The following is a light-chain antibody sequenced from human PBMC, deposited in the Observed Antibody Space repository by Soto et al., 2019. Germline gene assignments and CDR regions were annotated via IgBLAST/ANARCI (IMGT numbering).Light chain of an antibody. CDR1: RSISSS. V-gene: IGKV3-15*01. CDR2: GAS. Sequence: ETVMTQSPATLSVSPGEGATLSCRASRSISSSLAWYQQKPGRAPRLLIYGASTRATDIPARFSGSGSGKEFTLTISSLQSEDFAIYYCQQYKYWPLAFGGGTRVEIK. CDR3: QQYKYWPLA. J-gene: IGKJ4*01.